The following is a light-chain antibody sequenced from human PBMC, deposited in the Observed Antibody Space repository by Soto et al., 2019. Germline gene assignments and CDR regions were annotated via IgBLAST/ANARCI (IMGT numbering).Light chain of an antibody. J-gene: IGKJ3*01. CDR2: AAS. CDR1: QGIASY. Sequence: DIQLTQSPSFLSASVGDRVTITCRASQGIASYLVWYQQKPGKAPKLLIYAASTLQSGVPSRFSGSGSGTEFTLTISSLQPEDFATYYCQRLNSYPITFGPGTKVDIK. CDR3: QRLNSYPIT. V-gene: IGKV1-9*01.